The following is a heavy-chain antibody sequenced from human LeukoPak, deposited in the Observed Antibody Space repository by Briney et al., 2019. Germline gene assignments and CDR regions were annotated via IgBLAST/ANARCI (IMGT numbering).Heavy chain of an antibody. CDR2: INPDGRDK. CDR1: EFTFNKCW. V-gene: IGHV3-7*01. Sequence: GGSLRLSCVVSEFTFNKCWMNWVRQAPGKGLEWVAHINPDGRDKYYVDSVKGRFTISRDNAENSLYLQMNSLRAEDTAVYYCARDSYYDILTGYLRYFDYWGQGTLVTVSS. D-gene: IGHD3-9*01. CDR3: ARDSYYDILTGYLRYFDY. J-gene: IGHJ4*02.